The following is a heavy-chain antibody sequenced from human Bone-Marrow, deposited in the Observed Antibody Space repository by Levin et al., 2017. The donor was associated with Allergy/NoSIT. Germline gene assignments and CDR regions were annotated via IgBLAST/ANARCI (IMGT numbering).Heavy chain of an antibody. V-gene: IGHV3-9*01. Sequence: GGSLRLSCAASGFTFDDYAMHWVRQAPGKGLEWVSGISWNSGSIGYADSVKGRFTISRDNAKNSLYLQMNSLRAEDTALYYCAKDGGMYYYDSSGYSDAFDIWGQGTMVTVSS. J-gene: IGHJ3*02. D-gene: IGHD3-22*01. CDR3: AKDGGMYYYDSSGYSDAFDI. CDR2: ISWNSGSI. CDR1: GFTFDDYA.